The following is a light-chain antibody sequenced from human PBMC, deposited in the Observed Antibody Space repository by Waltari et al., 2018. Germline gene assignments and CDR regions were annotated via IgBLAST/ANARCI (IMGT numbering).Light chain of an antibody. J-gene: IGLJ2*01. CDR3: STWDDSLNDVL. CDR1: RSNIGRNT. Sequence: QSVLTQPPSTSGTPGERVTISCSAGRSNIGRNTMDSYKQVPGTAPQLLIYLDDQRTSGVPDRFSASKSGTSASLAISGLQSGDEADYYCSTWDDSLNDVLFGGGTRVTVL. CDR2: LDD. V-gene: IGLV1-44*01.